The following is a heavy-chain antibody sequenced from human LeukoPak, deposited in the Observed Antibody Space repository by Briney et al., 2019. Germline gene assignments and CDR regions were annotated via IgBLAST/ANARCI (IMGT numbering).Heavy chain of an antibody. J-gene: IGHJ5*02. D-gene: IGHD3-3*01. CDR1: GGTFISYA. CDR2: IIPIFGRA. V-gene: IGHV1-69*15. Sequence: SVKVSCKASGGTFISYAISWVRQAPGKGVEWMGRIIPIFGRANYAQKFQCRVTITPDESTSTAYMELSSLRSEDTAVYYCATSNFGVVIIPNTYNWFDPWGQGTLVTVSS. CDR3: ATSNFGVVIIPNTYNWFDP.